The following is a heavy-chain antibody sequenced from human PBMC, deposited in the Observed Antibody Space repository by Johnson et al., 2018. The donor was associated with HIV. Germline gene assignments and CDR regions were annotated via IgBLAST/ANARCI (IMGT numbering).Heavy chain of an antibody. Sequence: VQLVESGGGLVQPGESLRLSCVVSGFTFSSYAMSWVRQAPGKGLEWVSAISGSGGSTYYADSVKGRFTISRDNAKNSLFLQMNSLRAEDTAVYYCARAPYNGNAGLFGAFDIWGQGTMVTVSS. CDR2: ISGSGGST. D-gene: IGHD1-20*01. CDR1: GFTFSSYA. CDR3: ARAPYNGNAGLFGAFDI. J-gene: IGHJ3*02. V-gene: IGHV3-23*04.